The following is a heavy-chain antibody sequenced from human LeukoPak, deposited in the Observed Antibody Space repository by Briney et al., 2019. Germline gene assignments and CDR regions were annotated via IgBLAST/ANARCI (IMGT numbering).Heavy chain of an antibody. CDR1: GLTFSTSG. J-gene: IGHJ4*02. CDR2: IGPTGSDR. V-gene: IGHV3-21*06. D-gene: IGHD1-14*01. CDR3: ATETNGRHYGY. Sequence: GGSLRLSCTASGLTFSTSGFSWVRQAPGKGLEWVASIGPTGSDRYHADSIKGRFTISRDNANNFLYLQMNSLRAEDTAVYYCATETNGRHYGYWGQGTLLTVSS.